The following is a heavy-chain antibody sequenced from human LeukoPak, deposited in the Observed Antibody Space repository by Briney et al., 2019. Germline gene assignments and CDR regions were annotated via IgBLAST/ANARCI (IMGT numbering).Heavy chain of an antibody. D-gene: IGHD4-23*01. CDR2: IYYSGRT. J-gene: IGHJ3*02. Sequence: SETLSLTCTVSGGSIMVAAYSWSWIRQPPGKGLEWICYIYYSGRTYYNPSLKSRVTISLDRSKNQFSLKLSSVTAADTAVYFCARGYGDNSGAFDIWGQGTLVTASS. CDR1: GGSIMVAAYS. V-gene: IGHV4-30-2*01. CDR3: ARGYGDNSGAFDI.